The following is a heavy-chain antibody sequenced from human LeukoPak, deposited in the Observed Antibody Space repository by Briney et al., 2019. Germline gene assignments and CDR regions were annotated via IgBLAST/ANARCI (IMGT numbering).Heavy chain of an antibody. Sequence: SVKVSCKASGGTFSSYAISWVRQAPGQGLEWMGGIIPIFGTANYAQKFQGRVTITADKSTSTAYMELSSLRSEDTAVYYCARDNSVEDTAWWFDPWGQGTRVTVSA. V-gene: IGHV1-69*06. D-gene: IGHD4-23*01. CDR2: IIPIFGTA. J-gene: IGHJ5*02. CDR3: ARDNSVEDTAWWFDP. CDR1: GGTFSSYA.